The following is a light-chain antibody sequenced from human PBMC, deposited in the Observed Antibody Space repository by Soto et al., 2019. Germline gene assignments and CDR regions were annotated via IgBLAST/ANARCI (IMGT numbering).Light chain of an antibody. CDR2: AAS. J-gene: IGKJ1*01. V-gene: IGKV1-39*01. CDR1: QNIITY. CDR3: QQSYSNPT. Sequence: DVQLTQSPSSLSVFVGDSVTVTCRASQNIITYLHWYHQKPGEAPTLLINAASTLQSGVPSRFSGSGSGTDFTLTINSHQPEEVGTYYCQQSYSNPTFGQGTTVEIK.